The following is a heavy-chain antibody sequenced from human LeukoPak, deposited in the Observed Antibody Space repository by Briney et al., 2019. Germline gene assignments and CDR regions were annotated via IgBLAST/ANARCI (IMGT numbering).Heavy chain of an antibody. CDR3: ARGGDGVKY. CDR2: IYYSGST. Sequence: SETLSLTCSVAGGSISSYYWSWIRQPPGKGLEWIGYIYYSGSTNYNPSLKSRVTISVDTSKNQCSLKLSSVAAADTAVYYCARGGDGVKYWGQGTLVPVSS. J-gene: IGHJ4*02. V-gene: IGHV4-59*01. CDR1: GGSISSYY. D-gene: IGHD3-10*01.